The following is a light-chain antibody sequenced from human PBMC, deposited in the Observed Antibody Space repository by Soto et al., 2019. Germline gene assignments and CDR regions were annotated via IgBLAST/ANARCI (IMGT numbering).Light chain of an antibody. CDR3: QQYSSSVT. Sequence: EIVLTQSPGTLSLSPGERATLSCRASQSISNIYFTWYQQKPGQAPRVLIYGASSRATGFPGRFSGSGSGTDFILTISRLEPEDFAVYYCQQYSSSVTFGQGTRLEIK. CDR1: QSISNIY. CDR2: GAS. J-gene: IGKJ5*01. V-gene: IGKV3-20*01.